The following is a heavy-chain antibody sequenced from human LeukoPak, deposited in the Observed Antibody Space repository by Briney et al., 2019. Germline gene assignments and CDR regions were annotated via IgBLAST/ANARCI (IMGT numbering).Heavy chain of an antibody. J-gene: IGHJ4*02. Sequence: PGGSLRLSCAASGFPFSSRVMSWVRQAPGKGLEWIAYINHNGEAIYYPEFVKGRFIISRDNAKNTLFLQMSDLRDEDTAVYYCARDYDWALDFWGQGTRVTVSS. CDR2: INHNGEAI. D-gene: IGHD3-9*01. V-gene: IGHV3-48*02. CDR3: ARDYDWALDF. CDR1: GFPFSSRV.